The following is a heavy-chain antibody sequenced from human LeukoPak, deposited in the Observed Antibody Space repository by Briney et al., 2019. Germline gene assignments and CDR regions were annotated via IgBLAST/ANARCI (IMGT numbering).Heavy chain of an antibody. CDR1: GFTFSSYA. Sequence: PGGSLRLSCAASGFTFSSYAMHWVRQAPGKGLEWVAVISYDGSNKYYADSVKGRSTISRDNSKNTLYLQMNSLRAEDTAVYYCARGPRRYCGGDCYWYFQHWGQGTLVTVSS. V-gene: IGHV3-30-3*01. J-gene: IGHJ1*01. CDR3: ARGPRRYCGGDCYWYFQH. D-gene: IGHD2-21*02. CDR2: ISYDGSNK.